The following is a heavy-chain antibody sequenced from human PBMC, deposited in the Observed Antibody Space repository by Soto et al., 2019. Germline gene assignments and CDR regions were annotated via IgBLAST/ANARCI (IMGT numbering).Heavy chain of an antibody. CDR1: GFSLSGSGMR. Sequence: GPTLVNPTQTLTLTCTVSGFSLSGSGMRVTWIRQPPGKALEWLARIDWEDTKLYSTSLKTRLTISKDTSKNQVVLTMTNVDPADTGTYYCARAFYGMDVWGQGTTVTVSS. CDR3: ARAFYGMDV. V-gene: IGHV2-70*04. CDR2: IDWEDTK. J-gene: IGHJ6*02.